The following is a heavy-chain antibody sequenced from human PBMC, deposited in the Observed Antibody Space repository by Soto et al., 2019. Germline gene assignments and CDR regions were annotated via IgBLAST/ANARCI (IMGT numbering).Heavy chain of an antibody. D-gene: IGHD2-15*01. CDR1: GDTFSRYP. Sequence: VASVKVSCKASGDTFSRYPIAWVRQAPGHGLEWMGQIIPIFGTISHAQNFQGRITITADESMSTAYMELSSLRSDDTAVYYCARHRTVAETKGYDSWG. V-gene: IGHV1-69*13. CDR2: IIPIFGTI. J-gene: IGHJ5*01. CDR3: ARHRTVAETKGYDS.